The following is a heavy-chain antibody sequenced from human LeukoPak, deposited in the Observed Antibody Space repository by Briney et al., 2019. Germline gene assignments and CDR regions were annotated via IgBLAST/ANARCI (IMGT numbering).Heavy chain of an antibody. Sequence: PGGSLRLSCAASGFTFSSYAMHWVRQAPGKGLEWVAVISYDGSNKYYADSVKGRFTISRDNSKNTLYLQMNSLRAEDTAVYYCARSEGSGSYPDYWGQGTLVTVSS. D-gene: IGHD3-10*01. CDR2: ISYDGSNK. CDR1: GFTFSSYA. V-gene: IGHV3-30*04. CDR3: ARSEGSGSYPDY. J-gene: IGHJ4*02.